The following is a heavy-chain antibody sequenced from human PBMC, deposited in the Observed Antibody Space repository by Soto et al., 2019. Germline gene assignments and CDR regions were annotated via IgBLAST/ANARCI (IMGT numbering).Heavy chain of an antibody. V-gene: IGHV3-23*01. CDR1: GFTFNNYA. Sequence: GGSLRLSCVASGFTFNNYAMSWVRQAPGKGLEWVSRISDSGSSTYYADSVKGRFTISRDNSKNTLYMQMNSLRAEDTAVYYCAKRHCSGTSCYHFDYWGQGTPVTVSS. D-gene: IGHD2-15*01. J-gene: IGHJ4*02. CDR3: AKRHCSGTSCYHFDY. CDR2: ISDSGSST.